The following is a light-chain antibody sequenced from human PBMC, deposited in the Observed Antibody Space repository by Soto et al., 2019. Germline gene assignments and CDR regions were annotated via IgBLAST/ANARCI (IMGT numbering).Light chain of an antibody. CDR3: QQYGSSPIT. CDR2: KAS. J-gene: IGKJ5*01. V-gene: IGKV1-5*03. CDR1: QSISSW. Sequence: DIQMTQSPSTLSASLGDRVTITCRASQSISSWLAWYQQKPGKAPKLLIYKASSLESGVPSRFRGSKSGTDFTLTIRGLEPEDAALYYCQQYGSSPITFGQGTRLEIK.